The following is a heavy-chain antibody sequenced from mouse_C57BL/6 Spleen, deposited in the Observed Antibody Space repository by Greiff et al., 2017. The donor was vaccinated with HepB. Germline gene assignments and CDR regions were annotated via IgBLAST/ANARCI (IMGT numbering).Heavy chain of an antibody. CDR1: GFSLTSYA. V-gene: IGHV2-9-1*01. CDR2: IWTGGGT. Sequence: LVAPSQSLSITCTVSGFSLTSYAISWVRQPPGKGLEWLGVIWTGGGTNYNSALKSRLSISKDNSKSQVFLKMNSLQTDDTARYYCARNPGYSNRYAMDYWGQGTSVTVSS. D-gene: IGHD2-5*01. J-gene: IGHJ4*01. CDR3: ARNPGYSNRYAMDY.